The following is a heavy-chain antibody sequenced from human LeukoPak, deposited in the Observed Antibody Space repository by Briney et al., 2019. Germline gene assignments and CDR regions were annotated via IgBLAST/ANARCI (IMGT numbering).Heavy chain of an antibody. V-gene: IGHV4-38-2*02. CDR1: GYSITSGYY. CDR2: MYHSGST. D-gene: IGHD3-22*01. CDR3: ARPLLDYYDSSGYYYPPFPAFDI. J-gene: IGHJ3*02. Sequence: PSETLSLTRTVSGYSITSGYYWGWIRQPPGKGLEWVGSMYHSGSTYYNPSLKSRVTISVDTSKNQFSLKLSSVTAADTAVYYCARPLLDYYDSSGYYYPPFPAFDIWGQGTMVTVSS.